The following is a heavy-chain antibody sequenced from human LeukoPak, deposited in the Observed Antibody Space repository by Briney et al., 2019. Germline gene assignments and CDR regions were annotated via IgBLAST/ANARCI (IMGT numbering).Heavy chain of an antibody. Sequence: PSETLSLTCTVSGGSISSSSYYWGWIRQPPGKGLEWIGSIYYSGSTYYNPSLKSRVTISVDTSKNQFSLKLSSVTAADTAVYYCAREAWGRNWFDPWGQGTLVTVSS. CDR2: IYYSGST. V-gene: IGHV4-39*07. CDR3: AREAWGRNWFDP. J-gene: IGHJ5*02. D-gene: IGHD3-16*01. CDR1: GGSISSSSYY.